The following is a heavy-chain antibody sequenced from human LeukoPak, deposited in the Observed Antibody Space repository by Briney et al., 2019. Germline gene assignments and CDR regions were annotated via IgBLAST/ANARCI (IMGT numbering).Heavy chain of an antibody. Sequence: GGSLRLSCAASGFTFSSYGMHWVRQAPGKGLEWVAFIRYDGSNKYYADSVKGRFTISRDNAKNMLYLQMSSLRADDTAVYYCARSLRVRGVPDYMDVWGKGTTVIISS. CDR3: ARSLRVRGVPDYMDV. CDR2: IRYDGSNK. J-gene: IGHJ6*03. D-gene: IGHD3-10*01. V-gene: IGHV3-30*02. CDR1: GFTFSSYG.